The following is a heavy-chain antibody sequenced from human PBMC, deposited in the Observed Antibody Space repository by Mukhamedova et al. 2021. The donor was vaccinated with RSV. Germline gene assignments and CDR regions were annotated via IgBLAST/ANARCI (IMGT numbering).Heavy chain of an antibody. CDR3: ARGRLRWSRSTDY. V-gene: IGHV4-4*02. J-gene: IGHJ4*02. D-gene: IGHD4-23*01. Sequence: EIYHSGSTNYNPSLKSRVTISVDKSKNQFSLKLSSVTAADTAVYYCARGRLRWSRSTDYWGQGTLVTVSS. CDR2: IYHSGST.